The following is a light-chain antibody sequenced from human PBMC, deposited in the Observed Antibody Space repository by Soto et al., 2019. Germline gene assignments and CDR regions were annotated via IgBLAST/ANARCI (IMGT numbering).Light chain of an antibody. CDR2: GAS. V-gene: IGKV3-15*01. Sequence: EIVMTQSPATLSVSPGERATLSCRASQSVSSNLAWYQQKPGQAPRLLIYGASTRATDMPGRFSGRGAGAEFTLTISSLQSEDFAVYYCQQYRSWPRTFGQGTKVDIK. J-gene: IGKJ1*01. CDR1: QSVSSN. CDR3: QQYRSWPRT.